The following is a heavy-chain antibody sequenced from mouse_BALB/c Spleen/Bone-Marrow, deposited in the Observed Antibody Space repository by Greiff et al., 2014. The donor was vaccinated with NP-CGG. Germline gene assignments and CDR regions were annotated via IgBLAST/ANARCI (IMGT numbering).Heavy chain of an antibody. J-gene: IGHJ2*01. D-gene: IGHD1-1*01. V-gene: IGHV5-12*02. CDR2: ISNGGGST. Sequence: EVMLVESGGGLVQPGGSLKLSCATSGFSFSDYYMYWIRQTPEKRLEWVAYISNGGGSTYYPDTVKGRFTISRDNAKNTLYLLMSRLKSEDTAMYYCARLGDYSYFDYWGQGTTLTVSS. CDR1: GFSFSDYY. CDR3: ARLGDYSYFDY.